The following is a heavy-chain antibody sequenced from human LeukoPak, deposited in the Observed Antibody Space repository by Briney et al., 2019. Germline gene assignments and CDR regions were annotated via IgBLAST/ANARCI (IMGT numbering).Heavy chain of an antibody. CDR2: IYSGGST. CDR3: ARDVIGYSYGNFDY. J-gene: IGHJ4*02. CDR1: GFTFSNYA. Sequence: GGSLRLSCVASGFTFSNYAMSWIRQAPGKGLEWVSVIYSGGSTYYADSVKGRFTISRDNSKNTLYLQMNSLRAEDTAVYYCARDVIGYSYGNFDYWGQGTLVTVSS. D-gene: IGHD5-18*01. V-gene: IGHV3-66*01.